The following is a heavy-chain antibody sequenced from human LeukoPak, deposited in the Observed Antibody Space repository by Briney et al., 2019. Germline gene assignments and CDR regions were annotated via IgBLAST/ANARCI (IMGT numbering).Heavy chain of an antibody. CDR1: GGSISSGGYY. CDR3: ARDREQANDDFWSGSAYNWFDP. D-gene: IGHD3-3*01. Sequence: SQTLSLTCTVSGGSISSGGYYWSWIRQPPGKGLEWIGYIYHSGSTYYNPSLKSRVTISVDRSKNQFSLKLSSVTAADTAVYYCARDREQANDDFWSGSAYNWFDPWGQGTLVTVSS. J-gene: IGHJ5*02. CDR2: IYHSGST. V-gene: IGHV4-30-2*01.